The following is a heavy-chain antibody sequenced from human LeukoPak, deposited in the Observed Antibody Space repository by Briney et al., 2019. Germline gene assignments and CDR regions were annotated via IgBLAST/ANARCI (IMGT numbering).Heavy chain of an antibody. CDR1: GFTFTTYW. J-gene: IGHJ6*02. D-gene: IGHD5-18*01. V-gene: IGHV3-74*01. CDR2: INSDGSIT. CDR3: ARDAVDTANAV. Sequence: GGSLRLSCAASGFTFTTYWMHWVRQTPGKGLVWVSHINSDGSITSYADSVKGRFTISRDNAKNTLYLQMSSLRAEDTAVYYCARDAVDTANAVWGQGTTVTVSS.